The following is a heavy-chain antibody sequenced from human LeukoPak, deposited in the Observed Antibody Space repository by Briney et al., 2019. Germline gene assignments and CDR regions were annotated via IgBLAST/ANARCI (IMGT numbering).Heavy chain of an antibody. CDR2: IYHSGST. V-gene: IGHV4-30-2*01. D-gene: IGHD6-13*01. Sequence: SETLSLTCAVSGGSISSGGYSWSWIRQPPGKGLEWIGYIYHSGSTYYNPSLKSRVTISVDRSMNQFSLKLSSVTAADTAVYYCARYPIVASSSAKIYFDYWGQGTLVTVSS. J-gene: IGHJ4*02. CDR3: ARYPIVASSSAKIYFDY. CDR1: GGSISSGGYS.